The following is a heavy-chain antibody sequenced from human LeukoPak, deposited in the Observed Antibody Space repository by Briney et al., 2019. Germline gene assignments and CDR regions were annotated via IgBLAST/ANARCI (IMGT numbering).Heavy chain of an antibody. Sequence: ASVKVSCKAPAHSFSSFLLHWVRQAPGQGLEWMGIIDPSGGSTDYAQKFQGRVTMTRDTSTSTVYMELIGLRSEDTAVYYCARDLGLRGVTNWFDTWGQGTLVTVSS. J-gene: IGHJ5*02. CDR2: IDPSGGST. CDR1: AHSFSSFL. CDR3: ARDLGLRGVTNWFDT. V-gene: IGHV1-46*01. D-gene: IGHD3-10*01.